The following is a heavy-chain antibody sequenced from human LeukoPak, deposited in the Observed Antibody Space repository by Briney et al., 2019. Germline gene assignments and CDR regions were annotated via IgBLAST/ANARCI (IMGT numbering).Heavy chain of an antibody. CDR3: AKDRGYIWFGERNYFDY. Sequence: GGSLRLSCAASGFTFSSYGMHWVRQAPGKGLEWVAVISYDGSNKYYADSVKGRFTISIDNSKNTLYLQMNSLRAEDTAVYYCAKDRGYIWFGERNYFDYWGQGTLVTVSS. CDR2: ISYDGSNK. D-gene: IGHD3-10*01. J-gene: IGHJ4*02. V-gene: IGHV3-30*18. CDR1: GFTFSSYG.